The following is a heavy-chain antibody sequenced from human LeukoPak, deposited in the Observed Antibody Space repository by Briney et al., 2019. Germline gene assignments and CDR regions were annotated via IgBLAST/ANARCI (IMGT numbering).Heavy chain of an antibody. CDR3: ARGGDGSGYYYFDY. J-gene: IGHJ4*02. D-gene: IGHD3-22*01. Sequence: PGGSLRLSSAASGFAVGSNYMNWVRQAPGKGLEWVSVFYSGGGTYYADSVKGRFTISRDISKNTLYLQMNSLRAEDTAVYYCARGGDGSGYYYFDYWGQGTLVTVSS. CDR2: FYSGGGT. CDR1: GFAVGSNY. V-gene: IGHV3-53*01.